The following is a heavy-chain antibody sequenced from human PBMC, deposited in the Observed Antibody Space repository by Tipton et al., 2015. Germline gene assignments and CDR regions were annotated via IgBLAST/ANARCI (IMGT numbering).Heavy chain of an antibody. Sequence: GLVKPSETLSLTCTVSGGSINNNYWSWIRQPPGKGLEWIGYISYTDGAHYNPALKSRVTISVDTSKNQFSLTLNPVAAADTAVYYCARDLEHGMDVWGHGTTVTVSS. CDR2: ISYTDGA. CDR3: ARDLEHGMDV. CDR1: GGSINNNY. J-gene: IGHJ6*02. V-gene: IGHV4-59*01. D-gene: IGHD5-24*01.